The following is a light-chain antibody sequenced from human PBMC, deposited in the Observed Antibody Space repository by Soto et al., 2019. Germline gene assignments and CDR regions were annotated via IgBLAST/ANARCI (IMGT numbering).Light chain of an antibody. Sequence: DIQMTQSPSSLSASVGDRVTITCRASQSISSYLNWYQQKPGKAPKLLIYAASSLQSGVPSRFSGSGSGTDFTLTISSLQPEDFATYSCQQSYNSPLTFGRGTKVDIK. CDR2: AAS. CDR1: QSISSY. V-gene: IGKV1-39*01. CDR3: QQSYNSPLT. J-gene: IGKJ1*01.